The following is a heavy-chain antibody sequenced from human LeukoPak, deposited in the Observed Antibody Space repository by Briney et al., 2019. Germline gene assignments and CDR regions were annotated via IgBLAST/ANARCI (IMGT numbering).Heavy chain of an antibody. Sequence: PGGSLRLSCAASGFTFDDYAMHWVRQAPGKGLEWVSGISWNSGSIGYADSVKGRFTISRDNAKNSLYLQMNSLRAEDTAVYYCARDDSGYCSGGSCSLSSYYFDYWGQGTLVTVSS. CDR2: ISWNSGSI. D-gene: IGHD2-15*01. CDR3: ARDDSGYCSGGSCSLSSYYFDY. CDR1: GFTFDDYA. J-gene: IGHJ4*02. V-gene: IGHV3-9*01.